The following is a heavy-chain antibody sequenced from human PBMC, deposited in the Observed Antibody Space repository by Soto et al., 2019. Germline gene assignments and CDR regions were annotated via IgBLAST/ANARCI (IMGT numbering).Heavy chain of an antibody. V-gene: IGHV3-33*01. J-gene: IGHJ4*02. D-gene: IGHD2-15*01. CDR3: ARGYCSGGSCSKAPYYFDC. Sequence: QVQLVESGGGVVQPGRSLRLSCAASGFTFSSYGMHWVRQAPGKGLEWVAVIWYDGSNKYYADSVKGRFTISRDNSKNTLYLQMNSLRAEDTAVYYCARGYCSGGSCSKAPYYFDCWGQGTLVTVSS. CDR2: IWYDGSNK. CDR1: GFTFSSYG.